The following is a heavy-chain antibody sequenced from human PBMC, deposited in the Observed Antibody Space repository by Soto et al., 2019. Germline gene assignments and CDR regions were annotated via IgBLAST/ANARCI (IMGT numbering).Heavy chain of an antibody. CDR2: ISYDGSNK. CDR1: GFTFSFYA. J-gene: IGHJ2*01. V-gene: IGHV3-30-3*01. Sequence: QVQLVESGGGVVQPGRSLRLSCAASGFTFSFYAMHWVRQAPGKGLEWVAVISYDGSNKYYADSVKGRFTISRDNSKNTLSLQMNSLGPEDTSVYYCARDMGPDYSAGSGRRDWYFDLWGRGTLVTVSS. D-gene: IGHD3-22*01. CDR3: ARDMGPDYSAGSGRRDWYFDL.